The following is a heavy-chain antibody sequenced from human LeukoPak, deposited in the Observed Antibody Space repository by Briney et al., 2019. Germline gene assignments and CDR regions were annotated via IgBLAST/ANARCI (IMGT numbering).Heavy chain of an antibody. D-gene: IGHD2-15*01. J-gene: IGHJ4*02. V-gene: IGHV4-39*07. CDR3: ARVRSKSRYCSGGSCYGNFDY. Sequence: KPSETLSLTCTVSDGSISTSSYYWGWVRQPPGKGMEWIGGMYSSGSTNYNPSLKSRVTISVDTSKNQFSLKLSSVTAADTAVYYCARVRSKSRYCSGGSCYGNFDYWGQGTLVTVSS. CDR1: DGSISTSSYY. CDR2: MYSSGST.